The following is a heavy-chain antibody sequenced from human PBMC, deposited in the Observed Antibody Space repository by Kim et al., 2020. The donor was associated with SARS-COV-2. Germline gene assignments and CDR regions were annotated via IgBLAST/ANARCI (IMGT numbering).Heavy chain of an antibody. CDR1: GGSISSYY. CDR3: ARAPWYVDAFDI. Sequence: SETLSLTCTVSGGSISSYYWSWIRQPPGKGLEWIGYIYYSGSTNYNPSLKSRVTISVDTSKNQFSLKLSSVTAADTAVYYCARAPWYVDAFDIWGQGTMVTVSS. J-gene: IGHJ3*02. CDR2: IYYSGST. D-gene: IGHD2-15*01. V-gene: IGHV4-59*01.